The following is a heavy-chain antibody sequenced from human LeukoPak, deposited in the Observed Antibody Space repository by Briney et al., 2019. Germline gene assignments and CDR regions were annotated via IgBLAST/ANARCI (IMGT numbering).Heavy chain of an antibody. D-gene: IGHD3-22*01. CDR2: IYYSGST. V-gene: IGHV4-59*01. CDR1: GGSFSGYY. CDR3: ARSYDSSGQLRY. J-gene: IGHJ4*02. Sequence: PSETLSLTCAVYGGSFSGYYWSWIRQPPGKGLEWIGYIYYSGSTNYNPSLKSRVTISVDTSKNQFSLKLSSVTAADTAVYYCARSYDSSGQLRYWGQGTLVTVSS.